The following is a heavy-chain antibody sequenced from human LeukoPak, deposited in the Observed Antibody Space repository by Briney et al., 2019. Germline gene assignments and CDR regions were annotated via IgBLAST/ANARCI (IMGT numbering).Heavy chain of an antibody. Sequence: PGGSLRLSCAASGFTFSSYGMSWVRQAPGKGLEWVSYISSGGSSIYYADSVKGRFTISRDNAKNSLYLQMNSLRAEDTAVYYCAREPYYDSSGYCLDYWGQGTLVTVSS. CDR3: AREPYYDSSGYCLDY. D-gene: IGHD3-22*01. J-gene: IGHJ4*02. CDR2: ISSGGSSI. V-gene: IGHV3-48*04. CDR1: GFTFSSYG.